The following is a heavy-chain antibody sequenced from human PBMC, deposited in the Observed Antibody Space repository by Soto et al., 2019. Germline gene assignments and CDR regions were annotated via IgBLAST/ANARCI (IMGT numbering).Heavy chain of an antibody. V-gene: IGHV3-48*02. CDR3: ARGPRTYSSSWYPDH. Sequence: GGSLRLSCAASGFTFSSYSMNWVRQAPGKGLEWVSYISSSSSTIYYADSVKGRFTISRDNAKNSLYLQMNSLRDEDTAVYFCARGPRTYSSSWYPDHWGQGTLVTVSS. CDR1: GFTFSSYS. CDR2: ISSSSSTI. J-gene: IGHJ4*02. D-gene: IGHD6-13*01.